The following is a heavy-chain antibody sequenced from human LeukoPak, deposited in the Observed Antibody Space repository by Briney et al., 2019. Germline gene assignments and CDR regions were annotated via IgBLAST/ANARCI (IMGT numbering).Heavy chain of an antibody. Sequence: GGSLTLSCAASGFTFSSYWMSWVRQAPGKGLERVANIKQDGSEKYYVDSVKGRFTISRDNAKNSLYLQMNSLRAEDTAVYYCAGNYGSGSYSFYWGQGTLVTVSS. D-gene: IGHD3-10*01. J-gene: IGHJ4*02. CDR3: AGNYGSGSYSFY. V-gene: IGHV3-7*01. CDR2: IKQDGSEK. CDR1: GFTFSSYW.